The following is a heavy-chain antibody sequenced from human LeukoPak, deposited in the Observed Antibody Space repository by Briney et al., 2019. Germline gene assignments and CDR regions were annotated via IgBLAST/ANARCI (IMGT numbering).Heavy chain of an antibody. CDR1: GYSLNSYR. CDR3: ARSDLTSSSGGYFDY. Sequence: ESLKIYWKGSGYSLNSYRLGWVRQIPGKGLELMGVIYSGDSHTRYSPSFQGQVTISAGKSISAAYLQWSSLKASDTAMYYCARSDLTSSSGGYFDYWGQGTLVTVSS. V-gene: IGHV5-51*01. CDR2: IYSGDSHT. J-gene: IGHJ4*02. D-gene: IGHD6-6*01.